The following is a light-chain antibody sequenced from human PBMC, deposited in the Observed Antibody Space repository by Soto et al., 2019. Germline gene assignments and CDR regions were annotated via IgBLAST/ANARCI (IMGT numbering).Light chain of an antibody. CDR3: QQRSDWPPT. CDR1: QSVRTY. J-gene: IGKJ4*01. V-gene: IGKV3-11*01. Sequence: EAVLTQSPATLSLSPGDRATLSCRASQSVRTYLAWYQQKPGQAPRLLISDTSDRATGIPARFSGSGFGTDFTLTINSLEAEDFAVYYCQQRSDWPPTFGGGTKVDIK. CDR2: DTS.